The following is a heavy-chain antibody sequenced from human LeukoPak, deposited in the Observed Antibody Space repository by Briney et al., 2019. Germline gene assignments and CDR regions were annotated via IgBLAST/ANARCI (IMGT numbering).Heavy chain of an antibody. CDR2: IYYSGST. D-gene: IGHD3-22*01. V-gene: IGHV4-39*01. J-gene: IGHJ3*02. Sequence: NSSETLSLTCTVSGGSISSSSYYWGWIRQPPGKGLEWIGSIYYSGSTYYNPSLKSRVTISVDTSKNQFSLKLSSVTAADTAVYYCARHHAVRTSSGYYLSAFDIWGQGTMVTVSS. CDR3: ARHHAVRTSSGYYLSAFDI. CDR1: GGSISSSSYY.